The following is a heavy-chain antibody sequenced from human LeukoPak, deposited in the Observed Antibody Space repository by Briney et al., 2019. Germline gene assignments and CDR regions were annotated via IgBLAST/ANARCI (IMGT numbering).Heavy chain of an antibody. CDR1: GFTFSSYS. CDR2: ISSSSSYI. D-gene: IGHD6-6*01. CDR3: ARDHTLETAYSSSSVNYYGMDV. V-gene: IGHV3-21*01. J-gene: IGHJ6*02. Sequence: GGSLRLSCAASGFTFSSYSMNWVRQAPGKGLEWVSSISSSSSYIYYADSVKGRFTISRDNAKNSLYLQMNSLRAEDTAVYYCARDHTLETAYSSSSVNYYGMDVWGQGTTVTVSS.